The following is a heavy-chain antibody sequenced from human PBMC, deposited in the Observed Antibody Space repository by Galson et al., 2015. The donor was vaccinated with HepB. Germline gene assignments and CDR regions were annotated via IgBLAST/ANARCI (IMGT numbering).Heavy chain of an antibody. D-gene: IGHD5-24*01. V-gene: IGHV7-4-1*02. CDR3: ARHFEMAVFDH. J-gene: IGHJ4*02. Sequence: SVKVSCKASGYTFTSYAMNWVRQAPGQGLEWMGWINTNTGTPTYDQGFTGRFVFSLDTSVSTAYLQISSLEAEDTAVYYCARHFEMAVFDHWGQGTLVIVSS. CDR1: GYTFTSYA. CDR2: INTNTGTP.